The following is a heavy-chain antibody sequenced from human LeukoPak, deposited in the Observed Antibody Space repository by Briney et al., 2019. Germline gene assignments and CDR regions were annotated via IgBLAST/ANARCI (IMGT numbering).Heavy chain of an antibody. CDR2: ISGSGADT. J-gene: IGHJ4*02. D-gene: IGHD1-26*01. Sequence: GGSLRLSCATSGFTFNDYAMNWVRQAPGKGLEWVAGISGSGADTYYADSVKGRFTISRDNSKSTLHLQMDSLRAEDSALYYCAKWPEGATPKFHHWGQGTLVTVSS. CDR3: AKWPEGATPKFHH. V-gene: IGHV3-23*01. CDR1: GFTFNDYA.